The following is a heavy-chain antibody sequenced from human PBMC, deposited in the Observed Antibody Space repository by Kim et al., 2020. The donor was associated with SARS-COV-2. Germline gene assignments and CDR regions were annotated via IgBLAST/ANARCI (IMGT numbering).Heavy chain of an antibody. V-gene: IGHV3-30*01. CDR3: ARAYSGSYPDAFDI. Sequence: DTRKGRITNTRDNSKNTLYLQMNSLRAEDTALYYCARAYSGSYPDAFDIWGQGTMVTVSS. D-gene: IGHD1-26*01. J-gene: IGHJ3*02.